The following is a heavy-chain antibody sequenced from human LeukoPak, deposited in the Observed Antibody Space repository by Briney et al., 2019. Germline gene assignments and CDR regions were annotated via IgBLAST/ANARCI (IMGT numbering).Heavy chain of an antibody. Sequence: SETLSLTCTVSGGSISSYYWSWIRQPPGKGLEWIGYIYYSGSTNYNPSLKSRVTMSVDTSKNQFSLKLSSVTAADTAVYCCARRGEYCSSTSCPLDVWGQGTTVTVSS. V-gene: IGHV4-59*08. CDR2: IYYSGST. J-gene: IGHJ6*02. CDR1: GGSISSYY. CDR3: ARRGEYCSSTSCPLDV. D-gene: IGHD2-2*01.